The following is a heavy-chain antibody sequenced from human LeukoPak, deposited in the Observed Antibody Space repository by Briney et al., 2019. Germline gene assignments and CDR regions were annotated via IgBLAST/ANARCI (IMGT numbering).Heavy chain of an antibody. V-gene: IGHV4-61*01. CDR2: IYYSGST. J-gene: IGHJ4*02. Sequence: SETLSLTCTVSGGSVSSGISYWSWIRQPPGKGLEWIGYIYYSGSTNYNPSLKSRVTISVGTSKNQFSLKLSSVTAADTAVYYCARGDGYHAYWGQGTLVTVSS. CDR3: ARGDGYHAY. CDR1: GGSVSSGISY. D-gene: IGHD5-24*01.